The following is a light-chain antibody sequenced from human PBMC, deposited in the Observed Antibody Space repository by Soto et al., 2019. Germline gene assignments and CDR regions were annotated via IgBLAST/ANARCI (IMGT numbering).Light chain of an antibody. CDR3: QEYNSDGPYT. V-gene: IGKV1-5*01. Sequence: DIQLTQSPSTLAASVGDRVTMTCRASQPINKWLAWYQQKPGKAPDLLISDASTLESGVPSRFRGSGSGTEFTLIISSPQTEDVATYYCQEYNSDGPYTFGQGTKLEIK. J-gene: IGKJ2*01. CDR1: QPINKW. CDR2: DAS.